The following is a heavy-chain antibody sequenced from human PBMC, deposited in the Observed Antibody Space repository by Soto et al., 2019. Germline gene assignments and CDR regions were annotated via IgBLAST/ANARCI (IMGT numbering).Heavy chain of an antibody. CDR2: IIPIFRSA. D-gene: IGHD3-22*01. Sequence: QVQLVQSGAEVKKPGSSVKASSKASGGDFINYGISWVRQAPGQGLEWMGGIIPIFRSANYAQKFQGRVTIAADESTTTAYMELTTLTSQDTAVYYCARDRYYDGVGYHYESAYWGQGTLVTVSS. V-gene: IGHV1-69*01. J-gene: IGHJ4*02. CDR3: ARDRYYDGVGYHYESAY. CDR1: GGDFINYG.